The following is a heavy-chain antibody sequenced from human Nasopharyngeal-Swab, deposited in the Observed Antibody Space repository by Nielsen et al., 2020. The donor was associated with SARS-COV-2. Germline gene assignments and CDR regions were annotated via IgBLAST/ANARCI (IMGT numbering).Heavy chain of an antibody. CDR2: FDPEDGET. V-gene: IGHV1-24*01. Sequence: WVRQAPGQGLEWMGGFDPEDGETIYAQKFQGRVTMTTDTSTSTAYVELRSLRSDDTAVYYCARDRRGGYCSSTSCYGNDYWGQGTLVTVSS. CDR3: ARDRRGGYCSSTSCYGNDY. D-gene: IGHD2-2*01. J-gene: IGHJ4*02.